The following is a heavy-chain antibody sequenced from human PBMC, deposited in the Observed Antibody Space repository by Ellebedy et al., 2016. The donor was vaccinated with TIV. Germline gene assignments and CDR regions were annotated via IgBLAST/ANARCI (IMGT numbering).Heavy chain of an antibody. Sequence: AASVKVSCKASGYTFTDYHINWVRQAPGQGLEWMGWINPNRGGSKYAQKFQGRVTMTRDTSISTAYMELSSLRSDDTAVYFCARDEPQVTADTGLTYYSGMDVWGQGTTVTVSS. V-gene: IGHV1-2*02. D-gene: IGHD2-15*01. J-gene: IGHJ6*02. CDR3: ARDEPQVTADTGLTYYSGMDV. CDR2: INPNRGGS. CDR1: GYTFTDYH.